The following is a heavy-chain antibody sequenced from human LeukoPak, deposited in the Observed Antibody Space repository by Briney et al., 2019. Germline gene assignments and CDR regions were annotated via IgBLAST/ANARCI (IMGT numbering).Heavy chain of an antibody. D-gene: IGHD1-1*01. Sequence: SETLSLTCTVSGGAINSGSYYWGWIRQSPGKGLEWIGAIYYSGGTFYNPSLKSRVTISVDTSKNQFSLKLSSVTAADTSIYYRVGRKSTTPNWFDPWGQGTLVTVSS. J-gene: IGHJ5*02. CDR2: IYYSGGT. CDR3: VGRKSTTPNWFDP. V-gene: IGHV4-39*01. CDR1: GGAINSGSYY.